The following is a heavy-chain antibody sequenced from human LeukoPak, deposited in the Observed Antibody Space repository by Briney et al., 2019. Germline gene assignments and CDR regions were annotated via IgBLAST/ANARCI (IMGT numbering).Heavy chain of an antibody. CDR2: IYYSGST. CDR3: ARARQVVRYGMDV. CDR1: GGSISSAGNY. Sequence: PSQTLSLTCSVSGGSISSAGNYWTWLRQHPGKGLEWIGYIYYSGSTYYNPSLESRVTISVDTSKSQFSLKLNSVTAADTAVYYCARARQVVRYGMDVWGQGTTATVSS. V-gene: IGHV4-31*03. J-gene: IGHJ6*02. D-gene: IGHD2-15*01.